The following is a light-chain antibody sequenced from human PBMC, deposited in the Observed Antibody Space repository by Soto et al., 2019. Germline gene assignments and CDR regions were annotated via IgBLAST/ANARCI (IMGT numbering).Light chain of an antibody. CDR2: EVS. J-gene: IGLJ3*02. CDR3: TSYTSSNTWV. Sequence: QSVLTQPASVSGSPGQSIAISCTGTSSDVGGYNYVSWYQQSPAKAPKLMIYEVSNRPSGVSSRFSGSKSGNTASLTITGLQAEDEADYYCTSYTSSNTWVFGGGTKLTVL. CDR1: SSDVGGYNY. V-gene: IGLV2-14*01.